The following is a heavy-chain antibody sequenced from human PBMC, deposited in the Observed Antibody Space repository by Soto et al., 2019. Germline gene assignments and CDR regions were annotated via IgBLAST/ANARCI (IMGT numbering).Heavy chain of an antibody. V-gene: IGHV3-33*01. Sequence: QVQLVESGGGVVQPGRSLRLSCAASGFTFSSYGMHWVRQAPGKGLEWVAVIWYDGSNKYYADSVKGRFTISRDNSKNTLYLQMNSLRAEDTAVYYCAREMQYYDSSGYYYGLDYWGRGTLVTVSS. D-gene: IGHD3-22*01. J-gene: IGHJ4*02. CDR3: AREMQYYDSSGYYYGLDY. CDR2: IWYDGSNK. CDR1: GFTFSSYG.